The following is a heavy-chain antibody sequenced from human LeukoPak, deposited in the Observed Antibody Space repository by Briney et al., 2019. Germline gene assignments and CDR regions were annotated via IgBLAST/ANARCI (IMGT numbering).Heavy chain of an antibody. CDR3: ARDRPDGPSTHPVDYGMDV. V-gene: IGHV4-31*03. CDR1: GGSISSGGYY. CDR2: IYYSGST. J-gene: IGHJ6*02. Sequence: SQTLSLTCTVSGGSISSGGYYWSWIRQHPGKGLEWIGYIYYSGSTYYNPSLKSRVTISVDTSKNQFSLKLSSVTAADTAVYYCARDRPDGPSTHPVDYGMDVWGQGTLVTVSS. D-gene: IGHD2-2*01.